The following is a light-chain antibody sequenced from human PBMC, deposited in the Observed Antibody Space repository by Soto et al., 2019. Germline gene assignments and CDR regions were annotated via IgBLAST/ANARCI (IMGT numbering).Light chain of an antibody. CDR3: QQYYSTTWT. Sequence: DIVTTQSPDSLAVSLGERATINCKSSQSVLYSSNNKNYLAWYQQKPGQPPKLLIYWASTRESGVPDRFSGSGSGTDFTLTISSLQAEEVAVYDCQQYYSTTWTFGQGTKVDIK. CDR2: WAS. J-gene: IGKJ1*01. V-gene: IGKV4-1*01. CDR1: QSVLYSSNNKNY.